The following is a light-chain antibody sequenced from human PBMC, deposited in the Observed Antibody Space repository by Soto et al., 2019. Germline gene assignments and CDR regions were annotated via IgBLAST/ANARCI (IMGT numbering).Light chain of an antibody. V-gene: IGKV3-20*01. CDR3: QHYDTSLT. CDR2: GAS. CDR1: QNVSRSN. Sequence: EIVLTQSPGTLSLSPGERATLSCRASQNVSRSNFAWYQQKPGQAPRLLIYGASSRATGIPDRFSGAGSGTDFTRSINRLEPEDFAVYYCQHYDTSLTFGGGTKVEL. J-gene: IGKJ4*01.